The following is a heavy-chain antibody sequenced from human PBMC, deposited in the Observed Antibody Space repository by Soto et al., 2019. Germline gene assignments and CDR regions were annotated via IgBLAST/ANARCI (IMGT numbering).Heavy chain of an antibody. CDR3: ARGPTAMVPMYYYYYGMDV. CDR1: GATFSSYA. J-gene: IGHJ6*02. D-gene: IGHD5-18*01. Sequence: GASVKVSCKASGATFSSYAISWVRQAPGQGLEWMGGIIPIFGTANYAQKFQGRVTITADESTSTAYMELSSLRSEDTAVYYCARGPTAMVPMYYYYYGMDVWGQGTTVTVSS. CDR2: IIPIFGTA. V-gene: IGHV1-69*13.